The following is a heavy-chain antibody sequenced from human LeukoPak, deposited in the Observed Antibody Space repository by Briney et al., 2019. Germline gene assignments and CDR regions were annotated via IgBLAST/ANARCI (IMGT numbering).Heavy chain of an antibody. CDR1: GYTFTSYY. CDR3: ARVNYYDSSGYQY. CDR2: INPNSGGT. V-gene: IGHV1-2*02. D-gene: IGHD3-22*01. Sequence: ASVKVSCKASGYTFTSYYMHWVRQAPGQGLEWMGWINPNSGGTNYAQKFQGRVTMTRDTSISTAYMELSRMRSDDTAVYYCARVNYYDSSGYQYWGQGTLVTVSS. J-gene: IGHJ4*02.